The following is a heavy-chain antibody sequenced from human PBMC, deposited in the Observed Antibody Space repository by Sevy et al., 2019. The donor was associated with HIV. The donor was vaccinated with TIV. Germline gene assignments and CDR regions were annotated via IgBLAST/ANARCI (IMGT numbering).Heavy chain of an antibody. D-gene: IGHD2-2*02. CDR1: GFTFSSYS. CDR2: ISGISNYI. J-gene: IGHJ3*02. CDR3: ARNNWSITNCYMGDVFDI. Sequence: GGSLRLSCAASGFTFSSYSMNWVRQAPGKGLEWVSSISGISNYIYYADSMKGRFTVSRDNARNSLYLQMNSLRAEDTAVYYCARNNWSITNCYMGDVFDIWGQGTMVTVSS. V-gene: IGHV3-21*01.